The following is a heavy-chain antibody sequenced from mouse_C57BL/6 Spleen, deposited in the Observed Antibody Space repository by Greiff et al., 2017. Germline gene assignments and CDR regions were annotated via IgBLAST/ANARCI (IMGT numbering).Heavy chain of an antibody. J-gene: IGHJ3*01. CDR2: IDPSDSET. CDR3: ARERYYGSSSAWFAY. D-gene: IGHD1-1*01. CDR1: GYTFTSYW. V-gene: IGHV1-52*01. Sequence: QVQLQQPGAELVRPGSSVKLSCKASGYTFTSYWMHWVKQRPIQGLEWIGNIDPSDSETHYNQKFKDKATLTVDKSSSTAYMQLSSLTSEDSAVYYCARERYYGSSSAWFAYWGQGTLVTVSA.